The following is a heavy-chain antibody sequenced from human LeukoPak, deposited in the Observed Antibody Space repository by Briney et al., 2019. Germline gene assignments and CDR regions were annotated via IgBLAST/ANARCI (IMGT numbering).Heavy chain of an antibody. CDR3: ARDVSYYYGSGSSKFHFDY. CDR1: GGSFSGYY. J-gene: IGHJ4*02. V-gene: IGHV4-34*01. CDR2: INHSGST. Sequence: PSETLSLTCAVYGGSFSGYYWSWIRQPPGKGLEWIGEINHSGSTNYNPSLKSRVTISVDTSKNQFSLKLSSVTAADTAVYYCARDVSYYYGSGSSKFHFDYWGQGTLVTASS. D-gene: IGHD3-10*01.